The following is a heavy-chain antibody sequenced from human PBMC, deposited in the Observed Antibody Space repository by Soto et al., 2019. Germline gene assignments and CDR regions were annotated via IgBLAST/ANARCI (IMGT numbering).Heavy chain of an antibody. CDR3: AQGILRRFLVLVTPPTIFFDF. J-gene: IGHJ4*02. CDR1: GFSLTTSGVG. CDR2: IYWDDDK. D-gene: IGHD3-3*01. V-gene: IGHV2-5*02. Sequence: QITLNESGPTVVKPAETLTLTCTFSGFSLTTSGVGVGWIHQSPGKAPEWLALIYWDDDKRYSASRKSRLTITPPPSKSQAFLTTARVDPGHTAPYYFAQGILRRFLVLVTPPTIFFDFWGEEPPGFVS.